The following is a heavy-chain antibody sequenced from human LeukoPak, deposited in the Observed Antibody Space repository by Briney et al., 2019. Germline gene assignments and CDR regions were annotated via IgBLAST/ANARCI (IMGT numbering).Heavy chain of an antibody. D-gene: IGHD2-2*01. V-gene: IGHV3-23*01. CDR3: ARDWAYCSSTSCYAWFDP. CDR2: ISGSGNST. J-gene: IGHJ5*02. CDR1: GFTFSSYA. Sequence: GGSLRLSCVASGFTFSSYAMSWVRQAPGKGLEWVSAISGSGNSTYYADSVKGRFTISRDTAKNSLYLQMNSLRAEDTAVYYCARDWAYCSSTSCYAWFDPWGQGTLVTVSS.